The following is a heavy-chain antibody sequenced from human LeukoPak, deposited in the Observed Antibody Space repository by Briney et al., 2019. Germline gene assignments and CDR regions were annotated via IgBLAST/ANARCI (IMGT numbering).Heavy chain of an antibody. D-gene: IGHD4-17*01. V-gene: IGHV3-7*01. CDR1: GFTFSGYW. Sequence: GGSLRLSCAASGFTFSGYWMSWVRRTPEKGLEWVANIKQDASEIYYVDSVKGRFTISRDNAKNSLYLQMNSLRVEDTAVYYCARAYYGDGAWGQGTLVTVSS. CDR2: IKQDASEI. J-gene: IGHJ5*02. CDR3: ARAYYGDGA.